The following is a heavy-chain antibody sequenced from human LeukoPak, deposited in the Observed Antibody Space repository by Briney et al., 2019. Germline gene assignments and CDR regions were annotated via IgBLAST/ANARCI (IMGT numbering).Heavy chain of an antibody. CDR2: VYTSVST. J-gene: IGHJ2*01. CDR1: GGSISSYY. Sequence: PSETLSLTCTVSGGSISSYYWSWIRQPAGKGLEWIGRVYTSVSTNYNPSLKSRVTMSVDTSKNQFSLKLSSVTAADTAVYYCARYPNPANWEAVAGTWYFDLWGRGTLVTVSS. V-gene: IGHV4-4*07. D-gene: IGHD6-19*01. CDR3: ARYPNPANWEAVAGTWYFDL.